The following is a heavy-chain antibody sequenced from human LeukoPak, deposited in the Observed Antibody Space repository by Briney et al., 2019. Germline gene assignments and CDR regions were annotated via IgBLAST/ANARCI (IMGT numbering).Heavy chain of an antibody. CDR1: GGSISSSSYY. CDR2: IYYSGST. V-gene: IGHV4-39*02. J-gene: IGHJ4*02. Sequence: SETLSLTCTVSGGSISSSSYYWGWIRQPPGKGLEWIGSIYYSGSTYYNPSLKSRVTISVDTSKNQFSLKLSSVTAADTAVYYCARDTAAGSWYFDYWGQGTLVTVSS. D-gene: IGHD6-13*01. CDR3: ARDTAAGSWYFDY.